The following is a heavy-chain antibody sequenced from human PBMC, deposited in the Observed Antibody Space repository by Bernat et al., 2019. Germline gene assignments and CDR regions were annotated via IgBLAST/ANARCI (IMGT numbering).Heavy chain of an antibody. D-gene: IGHD3-3*01. J-gene: IGHJ4*02. V-gene: IGHV3-30-3*01. CDR1: GFTFSSYA. CDR3: KLRFLEWSDY. CDR2: ISYDGSNK. Sequence: QVQLVESGGGVVQPGRSLRLSCAASGFTFSSYAMHWVRQAPGKGLEWVAVISYDGSNKHYADSVKGRFTISRDNSKNTLYLQMNSLRAEDTAVYYCKLRFLEWSDYWGQGTLVTVSS.